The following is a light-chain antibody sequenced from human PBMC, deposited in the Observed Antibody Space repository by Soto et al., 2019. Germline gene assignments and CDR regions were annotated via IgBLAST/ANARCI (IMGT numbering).Light chain of an antibody. CDR1: QSINVY. J-gene: IGKJ4*01. Sequence: DIQMTQSPSSLSASVGDRVTITCRASQSINVYLHWYQQKPGKPPNLLIYGASSLQSGVPSRFSGGGSGTDFTLTISSLQPEDVGTYYCQQTDSTPKNFGGGTKVDIK. CDR3: QQTDSTPKN. CDR2: GAS. V-gene: IGKV1-39*01.